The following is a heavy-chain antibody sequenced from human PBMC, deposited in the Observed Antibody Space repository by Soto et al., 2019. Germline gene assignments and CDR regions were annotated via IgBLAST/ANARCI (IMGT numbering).Heavy chain of an antibody. CDR1: GYTFTSYG. CDR2: ISAYNGNT. Sequence: ASVKVSCKASGYTFTSYGISWVRQAPGQGLEWMGWISAYNGNTNYAQKLQGRVTMTTDTSTSTAYMELRSLRSDDTAVYYCARDQGGAIFGVVSRYDAFDIWGQGTTVTVSS. CDR3: ARDQGGAIFGVVSRYDAFDI. V-gene: IGHV1-18*04. D-gene: IGHD3-3*01. J-gene: IGHJ3*02.